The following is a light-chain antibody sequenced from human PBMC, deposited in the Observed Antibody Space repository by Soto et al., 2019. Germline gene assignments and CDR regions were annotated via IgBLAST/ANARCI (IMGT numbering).Light chain of an antibody. V-gene: IGLV6-57*01. Sequence: FMLTQPHSVSDSPGKTVIISCTRSSGSIASNYVQWYQQRPGSSPTTVIYEDNQRPSGVPDRFSGSIDSSSNSASLTISGLETEDEADYYCQSYDATNQVFGGGTKLPVL. J-gene: IGLJ3*02. CDR2: EDN. CDR1: SGSIASNY. CDR3: QSYDATNQV.